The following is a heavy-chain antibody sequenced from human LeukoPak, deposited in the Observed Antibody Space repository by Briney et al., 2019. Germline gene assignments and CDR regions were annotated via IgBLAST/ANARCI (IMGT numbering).Heavy chain of an antibody. CDR3: AKGQSSIVVVPGFDY. V-gene: IGHV3-23*01. D-gene: IGHD2-2*01. CDR2: ISGSGGST. Sequence: PGGSLRLSCEASGFAFGSYAMHWVRQAPGKGLEWVSAISGSGGSTYYADSVKGRFTISRDNSKNTLYLQMNSLRAEDTAVYYCAKGQSSIVVVPGFDYWGQGTLVTVSS. J-gene: IGHJ4*02. CDR1: GFAFGSYA.